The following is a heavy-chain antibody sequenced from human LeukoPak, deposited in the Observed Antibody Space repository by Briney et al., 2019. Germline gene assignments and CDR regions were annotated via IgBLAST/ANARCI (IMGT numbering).Heavy chain of an antibody. J-gene: IGHJ6*02. Sequence: SETLSLTCTVSGGSISSYYWSWIRQPPAKGLEWIGYIYYSGSTNYNPSLKSRVTISVDTSKNQFSLKLSSVTAADTAVYYCARDVTTMVRGVSYYGMDVWGQGTTVTVSS. V-gene: IGHV4-59*01. CDR3: ARDVTTMVRGVSYYGMDV. CDR2: IYYSGST. D-gene: IGHD3-10*01. CDR1: GGSISSYY.